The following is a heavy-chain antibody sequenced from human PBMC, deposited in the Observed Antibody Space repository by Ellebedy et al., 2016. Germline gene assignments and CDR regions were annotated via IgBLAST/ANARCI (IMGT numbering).Heavy chain of an antibody. Sequence: SETLSLTXTVSGGSISSYYWSWIRQPPGKGLEWIGYIYYSGSTNYNPSLKSRVTISVDTSKNQFSLKLSSVTAADTAVYYCARRGDYAAPFDPWGQGTLVTVSS. CDR2: IYYSGST. D-gene: IGHD4-17*01. CDR1: GGSISSYY. J-gene: IGHJ5*02. CDR3: ARRGDYAAPFDP. V-gene: IGHV4-59*12.